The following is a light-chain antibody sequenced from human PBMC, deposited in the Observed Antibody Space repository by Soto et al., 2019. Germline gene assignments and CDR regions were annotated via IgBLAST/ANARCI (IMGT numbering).Light chain of an antibody. CDR1: QSVSRY. Sequence: IVMTQSPATLSVSPGERATLSCRASQSVSRYLAWYQQRPGQAPRLLIYDTSNRFTGIPDRFSGSGSGTDFTLTISRLEPEDFAVYYCQQYGSSPRTFGQGTKVDI. CDR2: DTS. V-gene: IGKV3-20*01. CDR3: QQYGSSPRT. J-gene: IGKJ1*01.